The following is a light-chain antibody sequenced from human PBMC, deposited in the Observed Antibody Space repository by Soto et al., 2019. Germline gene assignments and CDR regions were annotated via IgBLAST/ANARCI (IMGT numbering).Light chain of an antibody. J-gene: IGKJ5*01. CDR2: MLS. V-gene: IGKV2-40*01. CDR3: MQRTEFPIT. CDR1: QSLFDSDNGNTY. Sequence: MTQSPSSLSASVGDRVTITCRSSQSLFDSDNGNTYLDWYLQKPGQSPQLLIYMLSYRASGVPDRFSGSGSGTDFTLKISRVEAEDVGVYYCMQRTEFPITFGQGTRLEIK.